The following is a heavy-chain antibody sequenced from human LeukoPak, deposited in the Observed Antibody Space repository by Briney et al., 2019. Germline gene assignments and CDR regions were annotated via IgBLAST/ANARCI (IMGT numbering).Heavy chain of an antibody. Sequence: ASVTLSLKSFGYTFTMNYMHWMWHRQGQGTGREGVISTNGGGTTYAQKFQGRGTLTSDMSTSTDYLELSSLSSEDTAVYYCARDNSVRDEAWWFNPWGQGTLVTVSS. J-gene: IGHJ5*02. CDR1: GYTFTMNY. D-gene: IGHD5-24*01. CDR2: ISTNGGGT. CDR3: ARDNSVRDEAWWFNP. V-gene: IGHV1-46*01.